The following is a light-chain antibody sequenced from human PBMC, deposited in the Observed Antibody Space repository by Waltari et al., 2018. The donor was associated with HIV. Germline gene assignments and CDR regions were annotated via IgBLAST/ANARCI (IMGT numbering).Light chain of an antibody. V-gene: IGKV3-20*01. CDR3: QQYGSSVWT. CDR2: GAS. CDR1: QTVSSSS. J-gene: IGKJ1*01. Sequence: EIVLTQSPDTVSLSPGERVTLSCRASQTVSSSSLAWHQQKPGQAPRLLIYGASSRATGIPDRFSGSGSGTDFTLTISRLEPEDLAVYYCQQYGSSVWTFGQGTKVEI.